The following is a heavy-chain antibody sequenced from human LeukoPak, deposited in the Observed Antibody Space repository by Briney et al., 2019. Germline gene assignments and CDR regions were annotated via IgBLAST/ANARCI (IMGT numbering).Heavy chain of an antibody. Sequence: ASVKVSCKASGYTFTSYDINWVRQPTGQGLEWMGWMNPNSGNTGYAQKFQGRVTMTRNTSISTAYMELSSLRSEDTAVYYCARRAYSSSWFPNAFDIWGQGTMVTVSS. CDR1: GYTFTSYD. J-gene: IGHJ3*02. CDR3: ARRAYSSSWFPNAFDI. CDR2: MNPNSGNT. V-gene: IGHV1-8*01. D-gene: IGHD6-13*01.